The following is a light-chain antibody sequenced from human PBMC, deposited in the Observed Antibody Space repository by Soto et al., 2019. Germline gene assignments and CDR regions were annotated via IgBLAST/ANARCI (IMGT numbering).Light chain of an antibody. Sequence: DIQMTQSPSTLSAGVGDRVTITCRASQRISTYLAWYQQKPGKAPTLLIYTASSLQSGVPSRFSGSGSGTDFTLTINTLQPEDFATYFCQQCYSYPQTFGQGTKVEIK. CDR3: QQCYSYPQT. J-gene: IGKJ1*01. CDR1: QRISTY. V-gene: IGKV1-39*01. CDR2: TAS.